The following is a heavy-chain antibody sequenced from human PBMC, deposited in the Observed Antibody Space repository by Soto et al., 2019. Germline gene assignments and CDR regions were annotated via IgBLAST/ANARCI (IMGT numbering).Heavy chain of an antibody. CDR3: GRGGSWDKVDT. Sequence: QVQLVQSGAEVKKPGSSVKVSCKASGGTVHNSAISWVRQAPGQVLEWMGGIIVIFGPALYAQKFQGRVRSTADESTTTAFLDLNSLRSDDTAVYYCGRGGSWDKVDTWGPGTLVSVSS. CDR1: GGTVHNSA. D-gene: IGHD5-12*01. CDR2: IIVIFGPA. J-gene: IGHJ4*02. V-gene: IGHV1-69*01.